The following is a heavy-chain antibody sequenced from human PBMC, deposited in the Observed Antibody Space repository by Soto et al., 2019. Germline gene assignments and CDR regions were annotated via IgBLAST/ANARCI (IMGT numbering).Heavy chain of an antibody. CDR1: GGSVGSGNYY. V-gene: IGHV4-61*01. CDR3: ARGGFYDSSAYYYVNFAFDI. D-gene: IGHD3-22*01. J-gene: IGHJ3*02. Sequence: SETLSLTCTVSGGSVGSGNYYWSWIRQPPGKGLEWIGHVYSSGSTSYNASLKSRVTISVDTSKNQFSLKLTSVTAADTALYYCARGGFYDSSAYYYVNFAFDIWGQGTMVTVSS. CDR2: VYSSGST.